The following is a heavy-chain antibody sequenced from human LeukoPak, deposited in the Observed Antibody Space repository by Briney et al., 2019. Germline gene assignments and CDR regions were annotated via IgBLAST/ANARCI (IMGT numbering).Heavy chain of an antibody. CDR2: ISAYNGNT. D-gene: IGHD6-13*01. CDR1: GYTFTCYG. CDR3: ARVGYIAAAGIQLSLWFDP. Sequence: GASVKVSCKASGYTFTCYGISWVRQAPGQGLEWMGWISAYNGNTNYAQKLQGRVTMTTDTSTSTAYMELRSLRSDDTAVYYCARVGYIAAAGIQLSLWFDPWGQGTLVTVSS. V-gene: IGHV1-18*01. J-gene: IGHJ5*02.